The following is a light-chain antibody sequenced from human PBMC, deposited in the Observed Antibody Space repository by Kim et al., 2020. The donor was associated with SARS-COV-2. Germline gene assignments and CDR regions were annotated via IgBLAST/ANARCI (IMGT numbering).Light chain of an antibody. J-gene: IGKJ2*01. CDR1: QSVSSN. CDR2: DAS. V-gene: IGKV3-15*01. Sequence: EIVMTQSPATLSVSPGERATLSCRASQSVSSNLAWYQQKPGQAPRLLIYDASTRATGIPARFSGSGSGTEFTLTISSLQSEDFAVYYCQQYNIWPPDTFGQGTKLEI. CDR3: QQYNIWPPDT.